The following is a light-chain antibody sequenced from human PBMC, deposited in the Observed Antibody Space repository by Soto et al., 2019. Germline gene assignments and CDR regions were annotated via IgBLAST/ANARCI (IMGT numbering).Light chain of an antibody. V-gene: IGLV2-8*01. Sequence: QSALTQPPSASGFPGQSVTISCTGTSGDVGYYDYVSWYQQHPGKAPKLEIYEVTKRPSGVPDRVSASKSGNTASLTVSGLRAEDEADYYCSSYAGSNNFVFGSGTKVTVL. J-gene: IGLJ1*01. CDR2: EVT. CDR1: SGDVGYYDY. CDR3: SSYAGSNNFV.